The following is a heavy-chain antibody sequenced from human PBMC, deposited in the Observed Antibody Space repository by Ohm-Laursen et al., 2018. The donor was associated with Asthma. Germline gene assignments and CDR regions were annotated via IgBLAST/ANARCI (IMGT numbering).Heavy chain of an antibody. Sequence: DTLSLTCTVSGGSISSSSYYWGWIRQPPGKGLEWIGSIYYSGSTNYNPSLKSRVTISVDTSKNQFSLKLSSVTAADTAVYYCARGSENSSGWYGWFDPWGQGTLVTVSS. J-gene: IGHJ5*02. CDR2: IYYSGST. CDR1: GGSISSSSYY. D-gene: IGHD6-19*01. V-gene: IGHV4-39*07. CDR3: ARGSENSSGWYGWFDP.